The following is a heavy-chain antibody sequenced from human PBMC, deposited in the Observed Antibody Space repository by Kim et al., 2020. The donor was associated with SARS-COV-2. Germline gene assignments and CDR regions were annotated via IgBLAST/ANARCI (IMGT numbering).Heavy chain of an antibody. CDR1: GVSVTSGSHY. J-gene: IGHJ4*02. D-gene: IGHD3-10*01. CDR3: ARAGSGSYWHFFDS. V-gene: IGHV4-61*03. CDR2: VYFGGST. Sequence: SETLSLTCNVSGVSVTSGSHYFNWIRQPPGKGLEWIGYVYFGGSTTYNPSLRSRVTISIDTSKNHFSLTLRSVTAADAAVYFCARAGSGSYWHFFDSWGQGSLVTVSA.